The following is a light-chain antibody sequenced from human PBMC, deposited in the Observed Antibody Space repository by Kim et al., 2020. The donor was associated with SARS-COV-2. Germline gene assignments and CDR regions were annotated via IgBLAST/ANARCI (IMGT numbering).Light chain of an antibody. CDR3: AAWDDSLNSVL. CDR1: SSNIGTNT. CDR2: SNN. Sequence: ELTQPPSASGTPGQRVTISCSGSSSNIGTNTVNWYQQVPGTAPKLLICSNNQRPSGVPDRFSGSASGTSDSLAISGLQSEDEADYYCAAWDDSLNSVLFGGGTQLTVL. V-gene: IGLV1-44*01. J-gene: IGLJ2*01.